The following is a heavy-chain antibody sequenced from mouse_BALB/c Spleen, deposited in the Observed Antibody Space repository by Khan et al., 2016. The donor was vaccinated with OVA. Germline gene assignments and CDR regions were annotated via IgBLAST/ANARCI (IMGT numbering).Heavy chain of an antibody. CDR1: GFTYSNYA. CDR3: ARDYWFAY. Sequence: EVELVESGGGLVQPGGSLKLSCAASGFTYSNYAMSWVRQTPEKRLEWVASTSSGGSTYYPDSVKGRFTISRDNSRNILTLQMSSLRSEDTAMYYCARDYWFAYWGQGTLVTVSA. J-gene: IGHJ3*01. V-gene: IGHV5-6-5*01. CDR2: TSSGGST.